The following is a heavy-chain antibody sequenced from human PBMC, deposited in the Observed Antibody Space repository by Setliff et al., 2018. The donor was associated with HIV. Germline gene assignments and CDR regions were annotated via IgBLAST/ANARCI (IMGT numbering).Heavy chain of an antibody. CDR3: VQGGLSSGWGSF. CDR1: GFTFNNYW. J-gene: IGHJ4*02. Sequence: GGSLRLSCAASGFTFNNYWIVWVRQAPGKGLEWVSSVATNGGSTYYAASVQGRFTISSDNSKSVVYLQMNSLRAEDTAVYYCVQGGLSSGWGSFWGQGTLVTVPS. D-gene: IGHD6-25*01. V-gene: IGHV3-23*01. CDR2: VATNGGST.